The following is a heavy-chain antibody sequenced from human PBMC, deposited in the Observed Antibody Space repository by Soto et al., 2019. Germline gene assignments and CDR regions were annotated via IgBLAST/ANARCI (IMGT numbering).Heavy chain of an antibody. D-gene: IGHD3-3*01. CDR3: AGVADFWSGYYEGDYYGMDV. J-gene: IGHJ6*02. CDR1: GFTFSSYS. CDR2: ISSSSSYI. V-gene: IGHV3-21*01. Sequence: GGSLRLSCAASGFTFSSYSMNWVRQAPGKGPEWVSSISSSSSYIYYADSVKGRFTISRDNAKSSLYLQMNSLRAEDTAVYYCAGVADFWSGYYEGDYYGMDVWGQGTTVTVSS.